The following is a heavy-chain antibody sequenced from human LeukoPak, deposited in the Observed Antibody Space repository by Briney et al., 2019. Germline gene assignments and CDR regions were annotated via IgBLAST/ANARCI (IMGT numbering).Heavy chain of an antibody. CDR2: INPSGGST. CDR1: GGTFSSYA. V-gene: IGHV1-46*01. J-gene: IGHJ4*02. CDR3: ARGEKYYFDY. Sequence: ASVKVSCKASGGTFSSYAISWVRQAPGQGLEWVGIINPSGGSTSYAQKFQGRVTMTSDMSTSTVYMELSSLRSEDTAVYYCARGEKYYFDYWGQGTLVTVSS.